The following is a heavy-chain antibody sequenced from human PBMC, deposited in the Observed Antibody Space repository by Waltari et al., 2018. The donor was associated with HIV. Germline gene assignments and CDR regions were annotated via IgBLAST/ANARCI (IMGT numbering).Heavy chain of an antibody. CDR1: NGSISSYY. V-gene: IGHV4-59*01. CDR3: ARDLPGGSGRFDN. CDR2: IYYSGST. J-gene: IGHJ4*02. D-gene: IGHD6-19*01. Sequence: QVQLQESGPGLVKPSETLSLTCTVSNGSISSYYWTWIRQPPGKGLEWIGYIYYSGSTNYNPSLKSRVTMSVDTSKNQFSLKLASVTAADTAVYFCARDLPGGSGRFDNWGQGTLVTVSS.